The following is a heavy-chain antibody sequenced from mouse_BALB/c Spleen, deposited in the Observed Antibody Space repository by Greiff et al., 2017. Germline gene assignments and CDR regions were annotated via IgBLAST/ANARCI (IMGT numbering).Heavy chain of an antibody. D-gene: IGHD3-3*01. V-gene: IGHV5-12-1*01. CDR1: GFAFSSYD. J-gene: IGHJ1*01. CDR3: ARHRGRDWYFDV. Sequence: EVKLVESGGGLVKPGGSLKLSCAASGFAFSSYDMSWVRQTPEKRLEWVAYISSGGGSTYYPDTVKGRFTISRDNAKNTLYLQMSSLKSEDTAMYYCARHRGRDWYFDVWGAGTTVTVSS. CDR2: ISSGGGST.